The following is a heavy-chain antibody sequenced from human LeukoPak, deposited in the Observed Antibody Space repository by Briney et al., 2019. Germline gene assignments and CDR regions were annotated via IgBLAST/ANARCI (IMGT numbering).Heavy chain of an antibody. CDR2: IYSGGST. J-gene: IGHJ4*02. CDR3: AGISATMVYY. CDR1: GFTFSSYS. V-gene: IGHV3-66*01. Sequence: GGSLRLSCAASGFTFSSYSMNWVRQAPGKGLEWVSVIYSGGSTYYADSVKGRFAISRDNSKNTLYLQMNSLRPEDTAVYYCAGISATMVYYWGQGTLVTVSS. D-gene: IGHD1-14*01.